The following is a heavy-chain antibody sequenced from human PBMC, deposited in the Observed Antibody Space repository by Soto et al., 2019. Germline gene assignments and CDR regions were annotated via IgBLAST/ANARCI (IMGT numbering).Heavy chain of an antibody. J-gene: IGHJ4*02. V-gene: IGHV3-53*01. CDR2: IFIDGGT. Sequence: GGSLRLSSAASGGNVSSKYISWVRQAPGKGLEWVSVIFIDGGTYYADSVKGRFTISRDNSKKTLYLQMNSLRADDTAVYYCVRDPWDYWGQGTLVTVSS. CDR3: VRDPWDY. CDR1: GGNVSSKY.